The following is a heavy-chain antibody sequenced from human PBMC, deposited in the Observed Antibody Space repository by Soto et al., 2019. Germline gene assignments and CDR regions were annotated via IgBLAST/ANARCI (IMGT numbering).Heavy chain of an antibody. J-gene: IGHJ4*02. CDR2: ISSSSSTI. V-gene: IGHV3-48*01. Sequence: SLRLSCAASGFTFSSYSMNWVRQAPGKGLEWVSYISSSSSTIYYADSVKGRFTISRGNAKNSLYLQMNSLRAEDTAVYYCARDSIVVVPAASIDSWGQGTLVTVSS. CDR1: GFTFSSYS. D-gene: IGHD2-2*01. CDR3: ARDSIVVVPAASIDS.